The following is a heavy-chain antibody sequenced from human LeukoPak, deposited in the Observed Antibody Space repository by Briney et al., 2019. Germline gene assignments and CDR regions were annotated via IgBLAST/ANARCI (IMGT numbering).Heavy chain of an antibody. CDR2: IYDTGSN. Sequence: SETLSLTCAVSGYSISSGYYWGWIRQPPGKGLEWIVSIYDTGSNYYTPSLKSRVTISIDTSKNQFSLKLSSVTAADTAVYYCASGSSGWLWYFDLWGRGTLVTVSS. J-gene: IGHJ2*01. CDR1: GYSISSGYY. CDR3: ASGSSGWLWYFDL. D-gene: IGHD6-19*01. V-gene: IGHV4-38-2*01.